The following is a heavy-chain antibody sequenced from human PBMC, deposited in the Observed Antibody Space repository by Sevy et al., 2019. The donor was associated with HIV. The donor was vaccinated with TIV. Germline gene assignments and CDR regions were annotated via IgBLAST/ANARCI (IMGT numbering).Heavy chain of an antibody. V-gene: IGHV3-23*01. CDR3: AKWDYGDSDAFDI. D-gene: IGHD4-17*01. CDR2: ISGSGDST. J-gene: IGHJ3*02. CDR1: GFTFSNYA. Sequence: GGSLRLSCAASGFTFSNYAINWVRQAPGKGLEWVSRISGSGDSTYYADSVKGRFTISRDNSKNTLYLQMNSLRAEDTAVYYCAKWDYGDSDAFDIWGQGTMVTVSS.